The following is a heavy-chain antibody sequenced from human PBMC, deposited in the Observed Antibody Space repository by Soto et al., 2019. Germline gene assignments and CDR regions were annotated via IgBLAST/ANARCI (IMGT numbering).Heavy chain of an antibody. CDR2: IYYSGST. CDR3: ARGGNYDCWSGYYRGAGYFDY. CDR1: GGSISSGGYY. V-gene: IGHV4-31*03. D-gene: IGHD3-3*01. Sequence: QVQLQESGPGLVKPSQTLSLTCTVSGGSISSGGYYWSWIRQHPGKGLEWIGYIYYSGSTYYNPSLEGRVTISVDTSKNQFSLKLSSVTAADTAVYYCARGGNYDCWSGYYRGAGYFDYWGQGTLVTVSS. J-gene: IGHJ4*02.